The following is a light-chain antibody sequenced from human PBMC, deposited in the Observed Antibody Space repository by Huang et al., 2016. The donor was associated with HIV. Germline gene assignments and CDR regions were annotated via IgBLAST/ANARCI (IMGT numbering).Light chain of an antibody. CDR1: QDIGPS. CDR2: DSS. J-gene: IGKJ4*01. Sequence: AIRMTQSPSSLSASTGDKVTITCRASQDIGPSLAWYQHSPGKAPVLLIFDSSNLQRGVPSRFTGSGSRTVFTLTIACLQVEDVATYYCQHSDGLSPLTFGGGTKVDI. V-gene: IGKV1-8*01. CDR3: QHSDGLSPLT.